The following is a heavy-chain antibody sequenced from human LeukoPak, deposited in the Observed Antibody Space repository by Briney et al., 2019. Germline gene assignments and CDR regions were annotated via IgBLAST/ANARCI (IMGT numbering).Heavy chain of an antibody. CDR3: ATDPARGGSSAY. D-gene: IGHD2-2*01. CDR1: GYTLTELS. V-gene: IGHV1-24*01. J-gene: IGHJ4*02. CDR2: FDPEDGET. Sequence: ASVKVSCKVSGYTLTELSMHWVRQAPGKGLEWMGGFDPEDGETIYAQKFQGRVTMTEDKSTDTAYMELSSLRSEDTAVYYCATDPARGGSSAYWGQGTLVTVSS.